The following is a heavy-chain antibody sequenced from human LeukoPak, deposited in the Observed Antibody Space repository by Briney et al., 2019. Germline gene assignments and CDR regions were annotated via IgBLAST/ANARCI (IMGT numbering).Heavy chain of an antibody. CDR2: IYYSGST. CDR1: GGSISSSSYY. Sequence: SETLSLTCTVSGGSISSSSYYWAWIRQPPGKGLEWIESIYYSGSTYYNPSLKSRVTISVDTSKNQFSLKLSSVTAADTAVYYCSISSGWYEPFDYWGQGTLVTVSS. D-gene: IGHD6-19*01. CDR3: SISSGWYEPFDY. V-gene: IGHV4-39*01. J-gene: IGHJ4*02.